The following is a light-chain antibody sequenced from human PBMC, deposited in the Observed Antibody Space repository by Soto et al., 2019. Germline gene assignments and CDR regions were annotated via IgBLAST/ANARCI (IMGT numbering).Light chain of an antibody. Sequence: DIQLTQSPSFLSASVGDRVTITCRASQSISSWLAWYQQKPGKAPKLLIYAAANLQSGVPSRFSGSGSGTDFTLTISSLQREDFATYYCQQRYTTSITFGQGTRLEIK. J-gene: IGKJ5*01. CDR2: AAA. CDR1: QSISSW. CDR3: QQRYTTSIT. V-gene: IGKV1-39*01.